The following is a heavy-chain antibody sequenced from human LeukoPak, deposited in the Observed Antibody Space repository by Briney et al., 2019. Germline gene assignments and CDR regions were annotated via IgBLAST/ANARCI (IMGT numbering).Heavy chain of an antibody. J-gene: IGHJ6*03. CDR3: ARVAVGKQLAPTYYYYMDV. V-gene: IGHV4-59*01. CDR1: GGSISSYY. Sequence: SETLSLTCTVSGGSISSYYWSWIRQPPGKGLEWIGYIYYSGSTYYNPSLKSRVTISVDTSKNQFSLKLSSVTAADTAVYYCARVAVGKQLAPTYYYYMDVWGKGTTVTASS. D-gene: IGHD6-19*01. CDR2: IYYSGST.